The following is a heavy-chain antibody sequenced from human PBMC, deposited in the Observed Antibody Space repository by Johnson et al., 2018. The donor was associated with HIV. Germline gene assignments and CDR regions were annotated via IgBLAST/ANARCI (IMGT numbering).Heavy chain of an antibody. J-gene: IGHJ3*02. CDR2: IWYDGSNK. Sequence: QVQLVESGGGVVQPGRSLRLSCAASGFTFSNYGMHWVRQAPGKGLEWVAVIWYDGSNKYYADSVKGRFTISRDNSKNTLYLQMNSLRAEDTAVYYCASRYTVDAFDIWGQGTMVTVSS. D-gene: IGHD1-1*01. CDR1: GFTFSNYG. CDR3: ASRYTVDAFDI. V-gene: IGHV3-33*01.